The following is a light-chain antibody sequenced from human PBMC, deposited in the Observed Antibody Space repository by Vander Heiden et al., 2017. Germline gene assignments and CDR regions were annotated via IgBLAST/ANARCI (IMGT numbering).Light chain of an antibody. CDR1: QDIKND. CDR3: LQLNDYPRT. J-gene: IGKJ1*01. V-gene: IGKV1-17*01. CDR2: SAS. Sequence: DIQTTQSPSSLSASIGDRVTITCRASQDIKNDLGWYQQKPGRAPKRLIYSASTLQSGVPSRFSGSGSGTDFTLTISSLQPEDFATYYCLQLNDYPRTFGQGTKVEI.